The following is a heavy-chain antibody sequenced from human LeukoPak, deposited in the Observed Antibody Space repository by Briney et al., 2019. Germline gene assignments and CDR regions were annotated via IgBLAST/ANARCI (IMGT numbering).Heavy chain of an antibody. Sequence: SETLSLTCTVSGGSITSSSYYWGWIRQPPGKGLEWIGSIYYSGSTNYSPSLKSRLTISVDTSKNQFSLKLSSVTAADTAVYYCARLIVGATFDSWGQGTLVTVSS. D-gene: IGHD1-26*01. CDR1: GGSITSSSYY. V-gene: IGHV4-39*07. CDR2: IYYSGST. CDR3: ARLIVGATFDS. J-gene: IGHJ4*02.